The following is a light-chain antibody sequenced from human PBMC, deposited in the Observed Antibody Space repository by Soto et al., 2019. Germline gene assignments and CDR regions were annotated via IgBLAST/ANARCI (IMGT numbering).Light chain of an antibody. J-gene: IGKJ4*01. CDR2: GAS. CDR3: QQYGNSRLS. CDR1: QSVASNY. V-gene: IGKV3-20*01. Sequence: EIVVAQSAGTLSLSPGERATLSCRASQSVASNYLAWYQQKPGQAPRLLIYGASTRATGFPDRFSGGGSETDFTLTISRLEPEDFAVYFCQQYGNSRLSFGGGTKV.